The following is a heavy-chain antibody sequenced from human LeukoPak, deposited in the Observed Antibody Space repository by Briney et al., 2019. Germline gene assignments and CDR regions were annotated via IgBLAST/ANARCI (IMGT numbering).Heavy chain of an antibody. CDR1: GFTFSTYW. J-gene: IGHJ4*02. Sequence: GGSLRLSCAAPGFTFSTYWMSWVPQAPGKGLEWVANLKKDGSEKYYVDSVKGRFTIYRDNAKNSLYLQMNSLRAEDTAMYYCARDSAGNDYWGQGTLVTVSS. V-gene: IGHV3-7*01. CDR3: ARDSAGNDY. D-gene: IGHD6-13*01. CDR2: LKKDGSEK.